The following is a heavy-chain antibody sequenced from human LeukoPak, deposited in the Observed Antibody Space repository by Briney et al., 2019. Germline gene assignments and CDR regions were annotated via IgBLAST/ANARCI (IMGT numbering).Heavy chain of an antibody. J-gene: IGHJ6*03. CDR3: ARAVGFYYYMDV. CDR2: INWNGGSK. CDR1: GFTFDDYG. D-gene: IGHD2-15*01. Sequence: PGGSLRLSCAASGFTFDDYGMSWVRQAPGKGLEWVSGINWNGGSKGYADSVKGRFTISRDNAKNSLYLQMNSLRAEDTALYYCARAVGFYYYMDVWGKGTTVTVSS. V-gene: IGHV3-20*04.